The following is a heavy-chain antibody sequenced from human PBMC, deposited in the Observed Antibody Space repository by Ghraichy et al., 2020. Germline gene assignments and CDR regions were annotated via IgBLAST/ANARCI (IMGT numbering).Heavy chain of an antibody. Sequence: SQTLSLTCAVYGGSFSGYYWSWIRQPPGKGLEWIGEINHSGSTNYNPSLKSRVTISVDTSKNQFSLKLSSVTAADTAVYYCARGSGKRITMVRGARRFDYWGQGILVTVSS. D-gene: IGHD3-10*01. CDR1: GGSFSGYY. CDR3: ARGSGKRITMVRGARRFDY. V-gene: IGHV4-34*01. CDR2: INHSGST. J-gene: IGHJ4*02.